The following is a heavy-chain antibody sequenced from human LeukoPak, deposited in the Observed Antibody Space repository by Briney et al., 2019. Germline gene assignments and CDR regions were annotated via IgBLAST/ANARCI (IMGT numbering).Heavy chain of an antibody. D-gene: IGHD6-13*01. CDR1: GFTFSSYS. CDR2: ISSSSSYI. J-gene: IGHJ4*02. CDR3: ARVLVAAAGTDY. Sequence: GGSLRLPCAASGFTFSSYSMNWVRQAPGKGLEWVSSISSSSSYIYYADSVKGRFTISRDNAKNSLYLQMNSLRAEDTAVYYCARVLVAAAGTDYWGQGTLVTVSS. V-gene: IGHV3-21*01.